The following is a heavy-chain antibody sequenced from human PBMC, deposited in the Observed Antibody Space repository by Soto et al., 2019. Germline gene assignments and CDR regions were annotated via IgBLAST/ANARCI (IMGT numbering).Heavy chain of an antibody. Sequence: GGSLRLSCAASGFTFSSYAMHWVRQAPGKGLEWVAVISYDGSNKYYADSVKGRFTISRDNSKNTLYLQMNSLRAEDTAVYYCARDTYYGSGSYYRYYYYGMDVWGQGTTVTVSS. CDR3: ARDTYYGSGSYYRYYYYGMDV. CDR1: GFTFSSYA. J-gene: IGHJ6*02. V-gene: IGHV3-30-3*01. CDR2: ISYDGSNK. D-gene: IGHD3-10*01.